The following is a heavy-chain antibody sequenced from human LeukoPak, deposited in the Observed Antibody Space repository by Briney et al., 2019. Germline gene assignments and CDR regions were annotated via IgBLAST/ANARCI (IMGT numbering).Heavy chain of an antibody. D-gene: IGHD1-1*01. V-gene: IGHV4-59*01. CDR3: ARDLELERNRWNYFES. CDR1: GGSISSFF. J-gene: IGHJ4*02. Sequence: SETLSLTCSVSGGSISSFFWSWIRQPPGKGLEWIGSMHYGGDTKYNPSLKSRVSLSIDTSKQQFSLRLSFVTAADTAVYYCARDLELERNRWNYFESWGQGTLVTVSS. CDR2: MHYGGDT.